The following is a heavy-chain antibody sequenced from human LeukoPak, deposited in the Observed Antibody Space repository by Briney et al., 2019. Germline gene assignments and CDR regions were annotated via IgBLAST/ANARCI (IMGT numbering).Heavy chain of an antibody. CDR1: GSTFSSYP. CDR2: ISHDGSTK. Sequence: PGGSLRLSCEASGSTFSSYPMFWVRQAPGKGPEWVAMISHDGSTKHYADTVKGRFTISRDNSKDTFSLQLNGLRAVDSGVYYCATELAFPGTFDPWGQGTLVIVSS. CDR3: ATELAFPGTFDP. J-gene: IGHJ5*02. V-gene: IGHV3-30*14. D-gene: IGHD1-1*01.